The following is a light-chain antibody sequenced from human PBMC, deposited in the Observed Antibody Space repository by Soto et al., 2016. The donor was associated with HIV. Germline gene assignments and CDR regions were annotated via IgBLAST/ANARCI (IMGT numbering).Light chain of an antibody. CDR3: EVWDDIGDQRV. J-gene: IGLJ2*01. CDR1: SIGDKA. V-gene: IGLV3-21*03. CDR2: DDN. Sequence: SYELTQPPSVSVAPGKTARVTCGGNSIGDKAVHWFQQKPGQAPVLVVYDDNYRPSGIPERFSGSNSGHTATLTISRVEAGDEADYYCEVWDDIGDQRVFGGGTKVTVV.